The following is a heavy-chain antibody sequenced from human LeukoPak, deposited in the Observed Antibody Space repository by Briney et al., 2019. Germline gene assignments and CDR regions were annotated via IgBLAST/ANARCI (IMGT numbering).Heavy chain of an antibody. J-gene: IGHJ3*02. CDR2: ISGSSSTI. CDR3: ARNDGSLWFGEFYAFDI. V-gene: IGHV3-48*01. CDR1: GFSFSSNS. D-gene: IGHD3-10*01. Sequence: GGSLRLSCAASGFSFSSNSMNWVRQAPGKGLEWVSYISGSSSTIYYADSVKGRFTISRDNAENSLYLQMNSLRAEDTAVYYCARNDGSLWFGEFYAFDIWGQGTMVTVSS.